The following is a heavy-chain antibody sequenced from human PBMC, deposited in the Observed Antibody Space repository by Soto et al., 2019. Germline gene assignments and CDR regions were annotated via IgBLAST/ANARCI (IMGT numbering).Heavy chain of an antibody. Sequence: ASVKVSCKVSGYTLTELSMHWVRQAPGKGLEWMGGFDPEDGETIYAQKFQGRVTMTEDTSTDTAYMELSSLRSEDTAVYYGASKGITGTTWGYDWGEGTLVTVSS. CDR2: FDPEDGET. J-gene: IGHJ4*02. CDR3: ASKGITGTTWGYD. CDR1: GYTLTELS. V-gene: IGHV1-24*01. D-gene: IGHD1-7*01.